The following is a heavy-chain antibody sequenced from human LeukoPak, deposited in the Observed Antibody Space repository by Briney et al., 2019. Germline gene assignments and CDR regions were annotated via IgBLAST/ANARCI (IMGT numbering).Heavy chain of an antibody. J-gene: IGHJ4*02. V-gene: IGHV3-7*01. Sequence: GGSLRLSCAASGFIFKKYWMNWVRQVPGKGLECLANIKEDGSETCYADSVKGRFTISRDNSKNTLYLQMNSLRAEDTAVYYCARDFKAVAPDYWGQGTLVTVSS. D-gene: IGHD6-19*01. CDR3: ARDFKAVAPDY. CDR2: IKEDGSET. CDR1: GFIFKKYW.